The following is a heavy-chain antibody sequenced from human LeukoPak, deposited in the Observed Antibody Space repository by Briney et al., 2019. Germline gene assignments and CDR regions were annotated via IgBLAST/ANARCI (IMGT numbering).Heavy chain of an antibody. CDR2: ISSSGVST. J-gene: IGHJ6*03. CDR3: AKRRGLELLYYYYMDV. V-gene: IGHV3-23*01. D-gene: IGHD1-7*01. Sequence: GGSLRLSCAASGFTFSNYAMNWVRQPPGKGLEWVSAISSSGVSTYYADSVKGRFTISRDNSKNTLYLQMNSLRAEDTAVYYCAKRRGLELLYYYYMDVWGKGTTVTVSS. CDR1: GFTFSNYA.